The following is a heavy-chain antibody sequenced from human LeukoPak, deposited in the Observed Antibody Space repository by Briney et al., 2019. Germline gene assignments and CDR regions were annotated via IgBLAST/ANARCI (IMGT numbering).Heavy chain of an antibody. J-gene: IGHJ4*02. Sequence: GGSLRLSCAASGFTVSSNYMSWVRQAPGKGLEWVSVIYSGGSPYYADSVKGRFTISRDNSKNTPYLQMNSLRAEDTAVYYCARGVSDVGLDYWGQGTLVTVSS. D-gene: IGHD3-10*01. CDR2: IYSGGSP. V-gene: IGHV3-53*01. CDR1: GFTVSSNY. CDR3: ARGVSDVGLDY.